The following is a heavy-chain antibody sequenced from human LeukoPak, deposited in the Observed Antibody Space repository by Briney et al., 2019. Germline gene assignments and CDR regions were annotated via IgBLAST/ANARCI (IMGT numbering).Heavy chain of an antibody. CDR3: ARIIAASQDVFDT. CDR1: GYAISSGYQ. D-gene: IGHD6-6*01. V-gene: IGHV4-38-2*02. CDR2: IYYSGST. Sequence: SETLSLTCIISGYAISSGYQWGWIRQPPGKGLEWIGNIYYSGSTYYNLSLKGLLTMSVDRSNNLLSLNLNSVTAADTAVYYCARIIAASQDVFDTWGQGTMITVSS. J-gene: IGHJ3*02.